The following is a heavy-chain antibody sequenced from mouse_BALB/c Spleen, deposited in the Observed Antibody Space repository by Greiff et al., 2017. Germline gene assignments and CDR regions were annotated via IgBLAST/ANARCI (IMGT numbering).Heavy chain of an antibody. CDR2: IWSGGST. D-gene: IGHD6-1*01. Sequence: VQLQQSGPGLVQPSQSLSITCTVSGFSLTSYGVHWVRQSPGKGLEWLGVIWSGGSTDYHAAFISRLSISKDNSKSQVFFKMNSMQANDTAIYYCARRGDYCSLFAYWGQGTLVTVSA. CDR1: GFSLTSYG. J-gene: IGHJ3*01. V-gene: IGHV2-2*02. CDR3: ARRGDYCSLFAY.